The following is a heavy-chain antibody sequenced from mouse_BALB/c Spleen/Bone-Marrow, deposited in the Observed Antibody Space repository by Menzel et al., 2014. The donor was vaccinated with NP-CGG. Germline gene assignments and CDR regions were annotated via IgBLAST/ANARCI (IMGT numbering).Heavy chain of an antibody. CDR2: IDPYNGGS. CDR3: ARRYYYYGSGDAMDY. CDR1: GYAFTSYN. D-gene: IGHD1-1*01. Sequence: HLVESGPELVKPGASVKVSCKASGYAFTSYNMYWVKQSHGKSLEWIGYIDPYNGGSSYNQKFKGKATLTVDKSSSTAYMHLNSLTSEDSAVYYCARRYYYYGSGDAMDYWGQGTPVTVSS. V-gene: IGHV1S135*01. J-gene: IGHJ4*01.